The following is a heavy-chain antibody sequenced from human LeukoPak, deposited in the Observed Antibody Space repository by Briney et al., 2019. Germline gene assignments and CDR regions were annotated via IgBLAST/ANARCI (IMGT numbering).Heavy chain of an antibody. CDR1: GFTFTSYW. V-gene: IGHV3-74*01. D-gene: IGHD1-26*01. CDR2: INADGSRI. CDR3: TRDSVGTTVHPPFDY. Sequence: PGGSLRLSCTASGFTFTSYWMHWVRQDPGKGLVWVSRINADGSRITYADSVKGRFTISRDNAKNTLYLQMNSLRAEDTAVYYCTRDSVGTTVHPPFDYWGRGTLVTVSS. J-gene: IGHJ4*02.